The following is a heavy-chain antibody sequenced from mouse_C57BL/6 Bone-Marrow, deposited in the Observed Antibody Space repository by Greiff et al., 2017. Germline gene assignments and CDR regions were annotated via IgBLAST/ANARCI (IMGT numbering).Heavy chain of an antibody. CDR3: ASGDYGNYAFAY. J-gene: IGHJ3*01. V-gene: IGHV1-75*01. Sequence: LVESGPELVKPGASVKISCKASGYTFTDYYINWVKQRPGQGLEWIGWIFPGSGSTYYNEKFKGKATLTVDKSSSTAYMLLSSLTSEDSAVYFCASGDYGNYAFAYWGQGTLVTVSA. CDR1: GYTFTDYY. D-gene: IGHD2-1*01. CDR2: IFPGSGST.